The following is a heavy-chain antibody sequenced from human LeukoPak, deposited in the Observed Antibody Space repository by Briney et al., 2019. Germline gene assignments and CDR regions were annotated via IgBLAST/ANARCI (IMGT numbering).Heavy chain of an antibody. CDR1: GYTFTGYY. V-gene: IGHV1-2*06. Sequence: ASVKVSCKASGYTFTGYYMHWVRQPPGRGREGMGRINPNNGATNYAQKLQGRVTITGDTSISTAYMELSSLRSDDTAVYYCTRESGSYHGNDYWGQGTLVTVSS. CDR2: INPNNGAT. J-gene: IGHJ4*02. CDR3: TRESGSYHGNDY. D-gene: IGHD1-26*01.